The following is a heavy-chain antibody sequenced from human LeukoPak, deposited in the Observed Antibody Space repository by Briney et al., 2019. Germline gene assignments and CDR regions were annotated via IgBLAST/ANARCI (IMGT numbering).Heavy chain of an antibody. D-gene: IGHD4-17*01. CDR2: ISGYNGNT. CDR1: GYTFSSYG. J-gene: IGHJ4*02. V-gene: IGHV1-18*01. Sequence: ASVKVSCKASGYTFSSYGITWVRRAPGQGLEWMGWISGYNGNTNYAQKLQGRVTMTTDTSTSTAYMELRSLRSDDTAVYYCARDLTPTTVTTFYYWGQGTLVTVSS. CDR3: ARDLTPTTVTTFYY.